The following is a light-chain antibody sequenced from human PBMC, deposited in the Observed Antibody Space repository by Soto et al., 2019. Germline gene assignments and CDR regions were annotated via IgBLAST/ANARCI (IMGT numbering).Light chain of an antibody. J-gene: IGKJ1*01. V-gene: IGKV3-20*01. CDR1: QSVGSSY. CDR2: ATS. CDR3: QQYGSSPTT. Sequence: EVVLTQSPGTLSLSPGERATLSCRASQSVGSSYLAWYQQKPGQAPRLLIYATSSRATGIPDRFSGSASGTGFTLTISRLEPEDSAVYHCQQYGSSPTTFGQGTKVDIK.